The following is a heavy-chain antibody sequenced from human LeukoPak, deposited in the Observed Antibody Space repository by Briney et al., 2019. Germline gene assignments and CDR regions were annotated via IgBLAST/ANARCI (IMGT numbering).Heavy chain of an antibody. V-gene: IGHV3-30*02. Sequence: GGSLRLSCAASGFTFISYGMHWVRQAPGKGLEWVAFIRYDGSNKYYADSVKGRFTISRDNSKNTLYLQMNSLRAEDTAVYYCARCIMGYSGYDLDYWGQGTLVTVSS. CDR3: ARCIMGYSGYDLDY. CDR2: IRYDGSNK. CDR1: GFTFISYG. J-gene: IGHJ4*02. D-gene: IGHD5-12*01.